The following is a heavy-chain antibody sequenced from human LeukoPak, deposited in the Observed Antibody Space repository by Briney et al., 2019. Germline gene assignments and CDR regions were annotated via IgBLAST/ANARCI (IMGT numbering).Heavy chain of an antibody. D-gene: IGHD3-10*01. CDR1: GFSFSSYE. J-gene: IGHJ5*02. V-gene: IGHV3-48*03. CDR2: VSSSGSSI. CDR3: ARGYYYGSGTLGPFDP. Sequence: GGSLRLSCAASGFSFSSYEMNWVRQAPGKGLEWVSYVSSSGSSIYNADSVKGRFTISRDNAKNSLYLQMNSLRAEDTAVYYCARGYYYGSGTLGPFDPWGQGTLVTVSS.